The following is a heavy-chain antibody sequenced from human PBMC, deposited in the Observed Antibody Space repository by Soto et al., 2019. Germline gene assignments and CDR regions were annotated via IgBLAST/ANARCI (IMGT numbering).Heavy chain of an antibody. CDR3: ARSVAVPGAHIDY. J-gene: IGHJ4*02. V-gene: IGHV4-59*01. CDR1: GGSMSGSD. Sequence: XETRSLSWRVSGGSMSGSDWSWIRQSPGKGLEWLGYVYYTGITNYSPSLRSRVSISVDTSKNEFSLRLSSVTAADTAVYFCARSVAVPGAHIDYWGQGTQVTVSS. D-gene: IGHD6-19*01. CDR2: VYYTGIT.